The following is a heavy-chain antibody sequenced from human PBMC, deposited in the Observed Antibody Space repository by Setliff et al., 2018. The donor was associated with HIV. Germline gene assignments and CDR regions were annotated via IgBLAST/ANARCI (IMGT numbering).Heavy chain of an antibody. D-gene: IGHD6-13*01. CDR3: AKTIAAAATLPFDF. CDR1: GYTFSYA. J-gene: IGHJ4*02. CDR2: INAGNGNT. V-gene: IGHV1-3*01. Sequence: ASVKVSCKASGYTFSYAMHWVRQAPGQRLEWMGWINAGNGNTKYSQKFQGRVTITRDTSASTAYMELSSLRSEDTAVYYCAKTIAAAATLPFDFWGQGTLVTVSS.